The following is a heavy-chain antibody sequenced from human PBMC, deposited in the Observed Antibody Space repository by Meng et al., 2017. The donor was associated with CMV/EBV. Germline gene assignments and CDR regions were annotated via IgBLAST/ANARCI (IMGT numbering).Heavy chain of an antibody. Sequence: GESLKISCAASGFTFSSYWMSWVRQAPGKGLEWVANIKQDGSEKYYVDSVKGRFTISRDNAKNSLYLQMNSLRAEDTAVYYCARTPKYQRAFDIWGQGTMDTVSS. V-gene: IGHV3-7*03. CDR1: GFTFSSYW. J-gene: IGHJ3*02. D-gene: IGHD2-2*01. CDR3: ARTPKYQRAFDI. CDR2: IKQDGSEK.